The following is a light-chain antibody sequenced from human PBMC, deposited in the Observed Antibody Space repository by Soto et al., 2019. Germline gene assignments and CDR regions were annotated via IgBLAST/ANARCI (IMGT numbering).Light chain of an antibody. V-gene: IGLV4-69*01. CDR3: QSWGTGIVV. Sequence: QFVLTQSPSASASLGASVKVTCTLSSGHRNYAIAWHQQQPEKGPRYLMKVNSDGSHTKGDGIPDRFSGSSSGAERYLTISSLQSDDEADYYCQSWGTGIVVFGGGTKLTVL. CDR2: VNSDGSH. J-gene: IGLJ2*01. CDR1: SGHRNYA.